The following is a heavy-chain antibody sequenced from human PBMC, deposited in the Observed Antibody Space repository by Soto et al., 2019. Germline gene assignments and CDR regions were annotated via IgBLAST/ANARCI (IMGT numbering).Heavy chain of an antibody. CDR2: IYHSGST. CDR3: ARGWGYSDYDNDY. CDR1: GGSISSSNW. D-gene: IGHD5-12*01. J-gene: IGHJ4*02. Sequence: SETLSLTCAVSGGSISSSNWWSWVRQPPGKGLEWIGEIYHSGSTNYNPSLKSRVTISVDKSKNQFSLKLSSVTAADTAVYYCARGWGYSDYDNDYWSQGTLVTVSS. V-gene: IGHV4-4*02.